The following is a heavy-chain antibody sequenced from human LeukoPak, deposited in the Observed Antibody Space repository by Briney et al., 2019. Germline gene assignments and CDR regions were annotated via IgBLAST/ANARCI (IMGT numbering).Heavy chain of an antibody. CDR1: GFTFSTYA. CDR3: AQGGHDFNPFYY. J-gene: IGHJ4*02. D-gene: IGHD2-21*02. V-gene: IGHV3-23*01. CDR2: IKGGGGDP. Sequence: PGGSLRLSCAASGFTFSTYAMGWVRQAPGEGLEWVSSIKGGGGDPFYAVSVRGRFTISRDKSKNTLYLQLNSLRPEDTAVYFCAQGGHDFNPFYYWGQGTLVTVSS.